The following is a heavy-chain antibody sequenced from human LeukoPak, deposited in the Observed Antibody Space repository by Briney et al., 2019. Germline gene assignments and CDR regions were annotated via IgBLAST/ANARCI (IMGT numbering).Heavy chain of an antibody. J-gene: IGHJ4*02. CDR3: ARVGIAARVFDY. Sequence: GGSLRLSCAASGFTFSSYAMSWVRQAPGKGLEWVSAISGSGGSTYYADSVKGRFTISRDNSKNTLYLQMNSLRAEDTAVYYCARVGIAARVFDYWGQGTLVTVSS. CDR1: GFTFSSYA. V-gene: IGHV3-23*01. D-gene: IGHD6-6*01. CDR2: ISGSGGST.